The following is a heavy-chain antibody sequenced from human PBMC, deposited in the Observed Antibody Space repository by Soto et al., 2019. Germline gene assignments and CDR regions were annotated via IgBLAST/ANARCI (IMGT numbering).Heavy chain of an antibody. V-gene: IGHV3-30*18. Sequence: GGSLRLSCAASGFTFSSYGMHWVRQAPGKGLEWVAVISYDGSNKYYADSVKGRFTISSDNSKNTLYLQMNSLRAEDTAVYYCAKNGVTIFGVVTYYMDVWGKGTTVTVSS. CDR2: ISYDGSNK. CDR3: AKNGVTIFGVVTYYMDV. J-gene: IGHJ6*03. D-gene: IGHD3-3*01. CDR1: GFTFSSYG.